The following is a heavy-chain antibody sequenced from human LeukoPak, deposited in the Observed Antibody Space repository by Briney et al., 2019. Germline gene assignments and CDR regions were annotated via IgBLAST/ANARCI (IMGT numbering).Heavy chain of an antibody. V-gene: IGHV1-69*01. CDR2: IIPIFGTA. D-gene: IGHD2-2*01. J-gene: IGHJ5*02. Sequence: GSSVTVSCKASVCTFISYAISWVGQAPGQGLEGMGGIIPIFGTANYAQKFQGRVTITAHESTSTAYMELSSLRSEDTAVYYCAIAGVVPAAYNWFDPWGQGTLVTVSS. CDR3: AIAGVVPAAYNWFDP. CDR1: VCTFISYA.